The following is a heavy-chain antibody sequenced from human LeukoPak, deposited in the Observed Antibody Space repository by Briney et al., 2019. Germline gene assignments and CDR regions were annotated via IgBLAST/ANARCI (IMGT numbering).Heavy chain of an antibody. D-gene: IGHD2-15*01. CDR2: IYYSGST. V-gene: IGHV4-59*08. CDR1: GGSISSHY. CDR3: ARYHCSGGTCYHFDY. Sequence: PSETLSLTCTVSGGSISSHYWSWIRQPPGKGLEWIGYIYYSGSTNYNPSLKSRVTISVDTSKNQFSLKLSSVTAADTAVYYCARYHCSGGTCYHFDYWGQGALVTASS. J-gene: IGHJ4*02.